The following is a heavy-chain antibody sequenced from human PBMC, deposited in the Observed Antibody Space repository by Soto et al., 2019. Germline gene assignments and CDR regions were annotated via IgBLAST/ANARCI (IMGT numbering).Heavy chain of an antibody. V-gene: IGHV5-51*01. Sequence: GESLKISCKGLGNSFNNWIGWVRQMPGKGLEWVGIIYPGDSDTRYSPSFQGQVTISADKSISTAYLQWSSLKASDTAMYYCARHLIMVRGVYYYYYGMDVWGQGTTVTVSS. CDR2: IYPGDSDT. D-gene: IGHD3-10*01. CDR3: ARHLIMVRGVYYYYYGMDV. CDR1: GNSFNNW. J-gene: IGHJ6*02.